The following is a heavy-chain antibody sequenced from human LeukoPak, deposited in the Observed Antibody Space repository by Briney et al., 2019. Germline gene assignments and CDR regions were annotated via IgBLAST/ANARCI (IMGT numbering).Heavy chain of an antibody. J-gene: IGHJ5*02. V-gene: IGHV3-21*01. D-gene: IGHD3-3*01. CDR3: ASQNDCHH. CDR1: GFTFSSYS. Sequence: KAGGSLRLSCAASGFTFSSYSMNWVRQAPGKGLEWVSSISSSSSYIYYADSVKGRFTISRYNAKNSLYLQMNSLRAEDTAVYYCASQNDCHHWGQGTLVTVSS. CDR2: ISSSSSYI.